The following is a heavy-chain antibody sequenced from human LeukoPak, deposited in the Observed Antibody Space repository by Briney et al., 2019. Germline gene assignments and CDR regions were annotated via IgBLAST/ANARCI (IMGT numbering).Heavy chain of an antibody. D-gene: IGHD3-10*01. CDR2: MNPNSGNT. J-gene: IGHJ5*02. CDR1: GYTFSSSD. Sequence: ASVKVSCKASGYTFSSSDINWVRQATGQGLEWMGWMNPNSGNTGYVQKFQGRVTMTRNSSISTAYMELSSLRSEDTAVYYCASRSVVMVRGASPPYSWFDPWGQGTLVTVSS. V-gene: IGHV1-8*01. CDR3: ASRSVVMVRGASPPYSWFDP.